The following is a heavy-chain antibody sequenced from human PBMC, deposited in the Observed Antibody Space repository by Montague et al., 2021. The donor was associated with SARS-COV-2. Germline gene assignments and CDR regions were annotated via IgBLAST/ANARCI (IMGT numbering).Heavy chain of an antibody. CDR2: IYYSGST. D-gene: IGHD1-20*01. CDR3: ARDQRYNWYYYYYHGIDV. V-gene: IGHV4-34*01. CDR1: GGSFSGYY. J-gene: IGHJ6*02. Sequence: SETLSLTCAVYGGSFSGYYWSWIRQPPGKGLEWIGSIYYSGSTYYNPSLKSRVTISVDTSKNQFSLKLSSVTAADTAVYYCARDQRYNWYYYYYHGIDVWGQGTTVTVSS.